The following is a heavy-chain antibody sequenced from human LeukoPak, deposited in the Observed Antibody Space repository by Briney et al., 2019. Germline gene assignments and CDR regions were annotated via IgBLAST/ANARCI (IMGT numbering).Heavy chain of an antibody. CDR3: ARLVRGPIVVVVAADAFDI. CDR1: GVTFSSYS. V-gene: IGHV3-48*04. CDR2: ISSSSSTI. D-gene: IGHD2-15*01. Sequence: GGSLRLSCAASGVTFSSYSMNWVRQAPGKGLEWVAYISSSSSTIYYADSVKGRFTISRDNTKNSLYLQMNRLRAEDTAGYYCARLVRGPIVVVVAADAFDIWGQGTMATVPS. J-gene: IGHJ3*02.